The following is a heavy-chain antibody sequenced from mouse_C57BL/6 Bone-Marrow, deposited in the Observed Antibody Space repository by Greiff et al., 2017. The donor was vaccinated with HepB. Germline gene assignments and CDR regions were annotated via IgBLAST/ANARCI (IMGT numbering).Heavy chain of an antibody. J-gene: IGHJ1*03. CDR1: GYSFTGYY. CDR2: INPSTGGT. CDR3: ARGYYYGSSYGYFDV. Sequence: VQLQQSGPELVKPGASVKISCKASGYSFTGYYMNWVKQSPEKSLEWIGEINPSTGGTTYNQKFKAKATLSVDKSSSTAYMQLKSLTSEDSAVYYCARGYYYGSSYGYFDVWGTGTTVTVSS. V-gene: IGHV1-42*01. D-gene: IGHD1-1*01.